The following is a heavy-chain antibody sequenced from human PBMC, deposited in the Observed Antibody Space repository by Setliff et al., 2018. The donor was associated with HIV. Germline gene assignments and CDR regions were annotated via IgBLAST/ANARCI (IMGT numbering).Heavy chain of an antibody. CDR3: AREPNDPVNAFDM. J-gene: IGHJ3*02. V-gene: IGHV1-69*06. D-gene: IGHD2-8*01. CDR2: VIPIFGSA. Sequence: SVKVSCKAFGGTFSSYAISWVRQAPGQGLEWMGGVIPIFGSANYAQKFQGRVTITADKSTSTAYMGLNSLTSEDTAVYYCAREPNDPVNAFDMWGQGTMVTVSS. CDR1: GGTFSSYA.